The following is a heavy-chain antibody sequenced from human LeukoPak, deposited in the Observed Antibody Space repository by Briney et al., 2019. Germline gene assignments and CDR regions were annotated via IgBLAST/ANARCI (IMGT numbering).Heavy chain of an antibody. D-gene: IGHD2-15*01. CDR1: GYSFTSYW. CDR3: ARKYCRGDSCYSGVFWFDP. J-gene: IGHJ5*02. CDR2: IDSSDSYT. V-gene: IGHV5-10-1*01. Sequence: PGESLKISCKGSGYSFTSYWISWVRQMPGKGLEWMGRIDSSDSYTNYSPSFQGHVTISADKSISTAYLQWSSLKASDTAMYYCARKYCRGDSCYSGVFWFDPWGQGTLVTVSS.